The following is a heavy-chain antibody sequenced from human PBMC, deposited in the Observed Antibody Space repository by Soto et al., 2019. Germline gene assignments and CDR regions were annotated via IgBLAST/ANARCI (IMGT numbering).Heavy chain of an antibody. CDR3: AKGLSFILVNGMDF. CDR1: GFTFSIYA. V-gene: IGHV3-23*01. J-gene: IGHJ6*02. Sequence: PGGSLRLSCAASGFTFSIYAMSWVRQAPGKGLEWVSAISGSGGSTYYADSVKGRFTISRDNSKNTLYLQMNSLRAEDTAVYYCAKGLSFILVNGMDFWGQGTTVTVAS. D-gene: IGHD3-9*01. CDR2: ISGSGGST.